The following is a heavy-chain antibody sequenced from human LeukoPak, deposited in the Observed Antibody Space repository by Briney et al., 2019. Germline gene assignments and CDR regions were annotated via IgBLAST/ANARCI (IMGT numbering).Heavy chain of an antibody. Sequence: PGGSLRLSCAASGFSFSTCSMNWVRQAPGKGLEWISYISSSSSTMYYADSVKGRFTISRDNVKNSLYLQMNGLRAEDTAVYYCARTPYSSTLRRPDYWGQGTLVTVSS. CDR2: ISSSSSTM. D-gene: IGHD6-13*01. V-gene: IGHV3-48*01. CDR3: ARTPYSSTLRRPDY. J-gene: IGHJ4*02. CDR1: GFSFSTCS.